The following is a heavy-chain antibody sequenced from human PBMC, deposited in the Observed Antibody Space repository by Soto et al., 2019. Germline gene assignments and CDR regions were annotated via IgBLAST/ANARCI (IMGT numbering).Heavy chain of an antibody. J-gene: IGHJ4*02. CDR2: INSDGSST. V-gene: IGHV3-74*01. D-gene: IGHD3-3*01. CDR3: ARDSSPYYDFWSGFYTYFDY. Sequence: GGSLRLSCAASGFTISSHWMHWVRQAPGKGLVWVSRINSDGSSTNYADSVKGRFTISRDNAKNTLYLQMNSVRADDTAVYYCARDSSPYYDFWSGFYTYFDYWGQGALVTVSS. CDR1: GFTISSHW.